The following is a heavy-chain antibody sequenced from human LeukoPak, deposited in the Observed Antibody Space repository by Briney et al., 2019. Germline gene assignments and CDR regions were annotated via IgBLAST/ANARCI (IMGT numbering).Heavy chain of an antibody. V-gene: IGHV3-73*01. CDR2: IRSKANSYAT. CDR1: GFTFSGSA. CDR3: ANHLACGSTSCPPFDY. Sequence: GGSLRLSCAASGFTFSGSAMHWVRQASGKGLEWVGRIRSKANSYATAYAASVKGRFTISRDNAKNSLYLQMNSLRAEDTAVYYCANHLACGSTSCPPFDYWGQGTLVTVSS. D-gene: IGHD2-2*01. J-gene: IGHJ4*02.